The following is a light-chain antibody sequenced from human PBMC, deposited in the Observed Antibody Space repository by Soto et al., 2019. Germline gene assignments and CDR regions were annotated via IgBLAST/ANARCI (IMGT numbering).Light chain of an antibody. Sequence: LTQPSPLSGAPGQSITISCPGTNSEVCGYNYVSWYQHHPGKAPKLMIYDVSNRPSGVSNRFSGSKSGNTASLTISGLQPEDEADYYCCSYTTSNTRQIVFGTGTKVTVL. J-gene: IGLJ1*01. CDR3: CSYTTSNTRQIV. CDR2: DVS. CDR1: NSEVCGYNY. V-gene: IGLV2-14*03.